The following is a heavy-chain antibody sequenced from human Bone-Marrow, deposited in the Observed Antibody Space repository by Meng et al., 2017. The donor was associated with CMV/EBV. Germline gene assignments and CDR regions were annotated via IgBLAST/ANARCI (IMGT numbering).Heavy chain of an antibody. D-gene: IGHD3-16*01. CDR2: IYYSGST. CDR1: GGSISSYY. J-gene: IGHJ6*02. V-gene: IGHV4-59*01. CDR3: ARTPIDGGYYGMDA. Sequence: SETLSLTCTVSGGSISSYYWSWIRQPPGKGLEWIGYIYYSGSTNYNPSLKSRVTISVDTSKNQFSLKLSSVTAADTAVYYCARTPIDGGYYGMDAWGQGTTVTVSS.